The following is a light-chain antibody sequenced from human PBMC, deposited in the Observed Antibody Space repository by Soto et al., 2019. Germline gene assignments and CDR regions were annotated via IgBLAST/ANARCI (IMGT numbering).Light chain of an antibody. V-gene: IGKV1-5*01. Sequence: DIQMTQFPSTLSASVGDRVTITCRASQSINNWLAWYQQKPGKAPKLLIYAASTLHGGVPSRFSGSGSGTDFALTITSLQAEDFATYYCQHYNSYSEAFGQGTKVDI. CDR2: AAS. J-gene: IGKJ1*01. CDR3: QHYNSYSEA. CDR1: QSINNW.